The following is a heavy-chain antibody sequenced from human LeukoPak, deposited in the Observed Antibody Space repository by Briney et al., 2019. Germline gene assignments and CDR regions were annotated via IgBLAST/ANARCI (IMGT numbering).Heavy chain of an antibody. CDR2: IIPIFGTA. Sequence: SVKVSCKASGGTFSSYAISWVRQAPGQGLEWMGGIIPIFGTANYARKFQGRVTITADESTSTAYMELSSLRSEDTAVYYCASEYYDFWSGYFDYWGQGTLVTVSS. J-gene: IGHJ4*02. CDR3: ASEYYDFWSGYFDY. V-gene: IGHV1-69*13. D-gene: IGHD3-3*01. CDR1: GGTFSSYA.